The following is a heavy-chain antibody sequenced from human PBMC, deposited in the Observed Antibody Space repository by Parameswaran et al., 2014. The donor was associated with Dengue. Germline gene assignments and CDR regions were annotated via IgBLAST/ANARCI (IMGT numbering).Heavy chain of an antibody. D-gene: IGHD2-15*01. CDR3: ARELVVVAATTPERDY. J-gene: IGHJ4*02. Sequence: WVRQAPGQGLEWMGWINPNSGGTNYAQKFQGRVTMTRDTSISTAYMELSRLRSDDTAVYYCARELVVVAATTPERDYWGQGTLVTVSS. V-gene: IGHV1-2*02. CDR2: INPNSGGT.